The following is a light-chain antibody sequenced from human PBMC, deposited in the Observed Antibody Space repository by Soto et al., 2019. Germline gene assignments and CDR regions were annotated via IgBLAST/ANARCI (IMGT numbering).Light chain of an antibody. J-gene: IGLJ2*01. CDR1: SSDVGGYNY. V-gene: IGLV2-14*01. CDR2: EVR. CDR3: SSYTRSRILL. Sequence: QSALTQPASVSGSPGQSITISCTGTSSDVGGYNYVSWYQQHPGKAPKLMIYEVRNRPSGVSNRFSGSKSGNTASLTISGVQAEDAADYYCSSYTRSRILLFGGGTKLTVL.